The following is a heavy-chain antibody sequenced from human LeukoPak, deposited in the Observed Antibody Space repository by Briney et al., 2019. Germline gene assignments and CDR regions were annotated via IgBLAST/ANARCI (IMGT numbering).Heavy chain of an antibody. D-gene: IGHD2-2*01. Sequence: PGGSLRLSRAASGFTFSSYAMHWVRQAPGKGLEWVAVISYDGSNKYYADSVKGRFTISRDNSKNTLYLQMNSLRAGDTAVYYCTKRGCSSTTCYSNCWGQGTLVTVAS. J-gene: IGHJ4*02. CDR3: TKRGCSSTTCYSNC. CDR1: GFTFSSYA. CDR2: ISYDGSNK. V-gene: IGHV3-30*01.